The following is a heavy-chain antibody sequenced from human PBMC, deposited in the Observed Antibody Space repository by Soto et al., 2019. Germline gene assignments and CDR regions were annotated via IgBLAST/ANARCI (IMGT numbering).Heavy chain of an antibody. V-gene: IGHV1-8*01. CDR1: GYTFTSYD. J-gene: IGHJ6*02. CDR3: ARGRRLVVVPAAMRGMDV. CDR2: MNPNSGNT. D-gene: IGHD2-2*01. Sequence: ASVKVSCKASGYTFTSYDINWVRQATGQGLEWMGWMNPNSGNTGYAQKFQGRVTMTRNTSISTAYMELSSLRSEDTAVYYCARGRRLVVVPAAMRGMDVWGQGTTVTVSS.